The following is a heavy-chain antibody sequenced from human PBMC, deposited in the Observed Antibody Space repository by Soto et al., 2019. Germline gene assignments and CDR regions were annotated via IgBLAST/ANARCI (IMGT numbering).Heavy chain of an antibody. D-gene: IGHD6-13*01. V-gene: IGHV3-74*03. CDR1: GCTFSNYW. Sequence: EVQLMESGGGLVQPGGSLRLSCAASGCTFSNYWMYWVRQAPGKGLVWVSRVNNDGTDTTHADSVKGRFTISRDNAENTLYLQMNSLRAEDTAVYYCSRGGLQHALDVWGQGSTVTVSS. J-gene: IGHJ6*02. CDR2: VNNDGTDT. CDR3: SRGGLQHALDV.